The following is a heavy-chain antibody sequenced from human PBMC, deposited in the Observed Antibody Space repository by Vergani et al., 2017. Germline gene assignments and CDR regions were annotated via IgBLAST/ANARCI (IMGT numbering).Heavy chain of an antibody. J-gene: IGHJ5*02. CDR1: GYTFTSYG. D-gene: IGHD2-15*01. CDR3: ARAWGYCSGGSCGENSWFDP. Sequence: QVQLVPSGAEVKTPGASVKVSCKASGYTFTSYGISWVRPAPGQGHEWMGWISAYNGNTNYAQKLQGRVTMTTDTSTSTAYMELRSLRSDDTAVYYCARAWGYCSGGSCGENSWFDPWGQGTLVTVSS. CDR2: ISAYNGNT. V-gene: IGHV1-18*01.